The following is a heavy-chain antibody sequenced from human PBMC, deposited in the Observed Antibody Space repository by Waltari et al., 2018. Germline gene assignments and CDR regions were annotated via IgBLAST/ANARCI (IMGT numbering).Heavy chain of an antibody. D-gene: IGHD4-17*01. CDR2: IYHSGSN. Sequence: QVQLQESGPGLVTPSETLSRTCAVSGYYIRSVYYWGWIRQPPGKGLEWIGSIYHSGSNYYNPSLKSRVTISVDTSKNQFSLKLSSVTAADTAVYYCASGDDYGDYDNWFDPWGQGTLVTVSS. CDR3: ASGDDYGDYDNWFDP. CDR1: GYYIRSVYY. V-gene: IGHV4-38-2*01. J-gene: IGHJ5*02.